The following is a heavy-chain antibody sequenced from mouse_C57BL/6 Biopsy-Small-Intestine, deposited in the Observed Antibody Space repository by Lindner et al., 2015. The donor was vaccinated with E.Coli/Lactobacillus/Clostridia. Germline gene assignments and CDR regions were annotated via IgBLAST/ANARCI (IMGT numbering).Heavy chain of an antibody. CDR3: ARDYYGSRYYFDY. Sequence: VQLQESGGGLVKPGGSLKLSCAASGFTFSSYVMSWVRQTPEKRLEWVATISDGGSYTYYPDNVKGRFTISRDNAKNNLYLQMSHLKSEDTAMYYCARDYYGSRYYFDYWGQGTTLTVSS. CDR2: ISDGGSYT. D-gene: IGHD1-1*01. J-gene: IGHJ2*01. V-gene: IGHV5-4*01. CDR1: GFTFSSYV.